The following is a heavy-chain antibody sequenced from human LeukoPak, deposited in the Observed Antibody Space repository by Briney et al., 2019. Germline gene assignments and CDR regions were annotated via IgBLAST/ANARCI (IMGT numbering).Heavy chain of an antibody. Sequence: GGSLRLSCAASGFTFSSYGVHWVRQAPGKGLEWVAFIRYDGSNKYYADSVKGRFTISRDNSKNTLYLQMNSLRAEDTAVYYCAKWGCSGGSCYPFDYWGQGTLVTVSS. CDR2: IRYDGSNK. J-gene: IGHJ4*02. CDR1: GFTFSSYG. V-gene: IGHV3-30*02. D-gene: IGHD2-15*01. CDR3: AKWGCSGGSCYPFDY.